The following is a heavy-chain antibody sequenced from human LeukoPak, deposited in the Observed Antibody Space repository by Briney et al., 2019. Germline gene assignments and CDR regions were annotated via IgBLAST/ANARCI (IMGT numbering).Heavy chain of an antibody. J-gene: IGHJ4*02. CDR3: ARGRYCTSGGCYLDY. Sequence: PGGSLRLSCAASGLTFISYWMHWVRQAPGKGLVWVSRINSDGNSGSYADSVKGRFTISRDNAKNTLYLQMNSLRAEDTAVYYCARGRYCTSGGCYLDYWGQGTLVTVSS. D-gene: IGHD2-8*01. CDR2: INSDGNSG. CDR1: GLTFISYW. V-gene: IGHV3-74*01.